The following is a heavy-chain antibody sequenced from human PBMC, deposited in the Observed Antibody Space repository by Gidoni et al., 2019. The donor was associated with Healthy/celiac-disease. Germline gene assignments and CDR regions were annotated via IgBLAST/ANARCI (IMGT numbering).Heavy chain of an antibody. V-gene: IGHV4-34*01. D-gene: IGHD6-19*01. J-gene: IGHJ2*01. CDR2: INHSGRT. CDR3: ARGRGRLAVAGPLGYFDL. Sequence: QLQLQQWGAGLLKTSETLSLNCDVYGGSFSGYYWRWIRQPPGKGLEWIGEINHSGRTKYNPALKSRVTISVDTSKNQFSLNLSSVTAADTAVYYCARGRGRLAVAGPLGYFDLWGRGTLVTVSS. CDR1: GGSFSGYY.